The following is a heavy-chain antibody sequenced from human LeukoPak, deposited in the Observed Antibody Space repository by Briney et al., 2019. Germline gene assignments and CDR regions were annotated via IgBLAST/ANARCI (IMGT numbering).Heavy chain of an antibody. CDR2: TYYRSKWYN. V-gene: IGHV6-1*01. CDR3: ARGIGDPQNRDVYHWHIPVGNWFDP. D-gene: IGHD1/OR15-1a*01. CDR1: GDSVSNNSAA. J-gene: IGHJ5*02. Sequence: SQTLSLTCVISGDSVSNNSAAWNWIRQTPSRGLEWLGRTYYRSKWYNDYAISVKSRITINPDTSKNQFSLQLNSVTPEDTAVYYCARGIGDPQNRDVYHWHIPVGNWFDPWGQGTLVTVSS.